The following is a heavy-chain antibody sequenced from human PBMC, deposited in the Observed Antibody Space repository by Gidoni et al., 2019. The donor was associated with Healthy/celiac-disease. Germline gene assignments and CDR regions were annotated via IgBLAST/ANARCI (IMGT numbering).Heavy chain of an antibody. D-gene: IGHD2-15*01. J-gene: IGHJ3*02. Sequence: QVQLQQWGAGLLKPSETLSLTCAVYGGSFSGYYWSWIRQPPGKGLEWIGEINHSGSTNYNPSLKSRVTISVDTSKNQFSLKLSSVTAADTAVYYCARGRRIYSPDAFDIWGQGTMVTVSS. V-gene: IGHV4-34*01. CDR3: ARGRRIYSPDAFDI. CDR2: INHSGST. CDR1: GGSFSGYY.